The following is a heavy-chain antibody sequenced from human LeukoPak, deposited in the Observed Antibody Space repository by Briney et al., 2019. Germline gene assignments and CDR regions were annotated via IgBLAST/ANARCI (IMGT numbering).Heavy chain of an antibody. Sequence: ASVKVSCEASGGTFSSYAISWVRQAPGQGLEWMGWISAYNGNTNYAQKLQGRVTMTTDTSTSTAYMELRSLRSDDTAVYYCARGPFRFLECHPGGGDYWGQGPLVPVPS. J-gene: IGHJ4*02. CDR3: ARGPFRFLECHPGGGDY. CDR2: ISAYNGNT. D-gene: IGHD3-3*01. V-gene: IGHV1-18*01. CDR1: GGTFSSYA.